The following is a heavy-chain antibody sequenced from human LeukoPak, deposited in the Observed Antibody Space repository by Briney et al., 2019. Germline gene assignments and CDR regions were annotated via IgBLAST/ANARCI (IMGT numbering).Heavy chain of an antibody. CDR3: ARGRIMITFGGVIVSYYFDY. Sequence: SGGSLRLSCAASGLTFSSYAMGWVRQAPGKGLGWVAVIWYGGSNKYYPDPVKGRFTISRDNSKNTLYLQMNSLRAEDTAVYYCARGRIMITFGGVIVSYYFDYWGQGTLVTVSS. J-gene: IGHJ4*02. V-gene: IGHV3-33*08. CDR2: IWYGGSNK. D-gene: IGHD3-16*02. CDR1: GLTFSSYA.